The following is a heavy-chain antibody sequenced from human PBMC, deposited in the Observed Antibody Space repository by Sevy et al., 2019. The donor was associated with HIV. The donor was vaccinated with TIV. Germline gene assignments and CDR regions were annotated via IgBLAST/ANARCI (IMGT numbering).Heavy chain of an antibody. J-gene: IGHJ4*02. V-gene: IGHV3-21*01. CDR3: ARVGLGDCSGTNCSPNDY. Sequence: GGSLRLSCAASGFIFSGYTMNWVRQAPGKGLEWVSSISSGSSFIYYADSLQGRFIISRDNARKSLYLQMNNLRVEDTAVYYCARVGLGDCSGTNCSPNDYWGQGPLVTVSS. CDR1: GFIFSGYT. D-gene: IGHD2-2*01. CDR2: ISSGSSFI.